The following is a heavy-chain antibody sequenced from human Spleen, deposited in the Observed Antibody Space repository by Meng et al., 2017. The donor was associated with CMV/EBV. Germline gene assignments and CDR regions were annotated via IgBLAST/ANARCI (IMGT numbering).Heavy chain of an antibody. J-gene: IGHJ6*02. Sequence: ASVKVSCKASGYTFTSYYMHWVRQAPGQGLEWMGIINPSGGSTSYAQKFQGRVTMTRDTSTSTVYMELSSLRSEDTAVYYCAAANTATGYYYYYGMDVWGQGTTVTVSS. CDR2: INPSGGST. CDR1: GYTFTSYY. CDR3: AAANTATGYYYYYGMDV. V-gene: IGHV1-46*01. D-gene: IGHD5-18*01.